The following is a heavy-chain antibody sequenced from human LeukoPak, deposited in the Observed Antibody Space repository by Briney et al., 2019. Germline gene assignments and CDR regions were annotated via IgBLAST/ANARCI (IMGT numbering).Heavy chain of an antibody. CDR3: ARDPPGNYFDGTGYYS. CDR1: GFTISSYW. V-gene: IGHV3-7*01. Sequence: PGGSLRLSCVASGFTISSYWMTWVRQAPGKGLEWVGNIEEDGSEKNYADSVNGRFTTSRDNAKNSLYLQMNSLRVEDTAVYYCARDPPGNYFDGTGYYSWGQGTLVTVSS. D-gene: IGHD3-22*01. CDR2: IEEDGSEK. J-gene: IGHJ5*02.